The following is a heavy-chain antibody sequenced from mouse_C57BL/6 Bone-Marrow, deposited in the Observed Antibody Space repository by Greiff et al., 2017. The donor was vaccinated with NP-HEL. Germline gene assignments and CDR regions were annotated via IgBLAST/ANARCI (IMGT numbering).Heavy chain of an antibody. CDR2: INPSNGGT. CDR1: GYTFTSYW. V-gene: IGHV1-53*01. J-gene: IGHJ3*01. CDR3: ARGYGKREAWFAY. Sequence: QVQLQQPGTELVKPGASVKLSCKASGYTFTSYWMHWVKQRPGQGLEWIGNINPSNGGTNYNEKFKSKATLPVTQSSRTAYMQRSSLTSEDSAVYYCARGYGKREAWFAYWGQGTLVTVSA. D-gene: IGHD2-1*01.